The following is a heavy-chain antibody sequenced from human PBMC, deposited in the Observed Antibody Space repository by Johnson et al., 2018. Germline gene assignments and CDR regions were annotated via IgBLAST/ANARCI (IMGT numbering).Heavy chain of an antibody. V-gene: IGHV3-64*01. CDR3: ARGPYSSGWYGGDSYYYYMDV. D-gene: IGHD6-19*01. CDR1: GFTFSRYA. Sequence: VQLVQCGGGLVQPGGSLRLSCAASGFTFSRYAMHWVRQAPGKGLEYVSAISSNGGSTYYANSVKGRFTISRDNSKNSLYLQMNSLRAEDTTVYYCARGPYSSGWYGGDSYYYYMDVWGKGTTVTVSS. CDR2: ISSNGGST. J-gene: IGHJ6*03.